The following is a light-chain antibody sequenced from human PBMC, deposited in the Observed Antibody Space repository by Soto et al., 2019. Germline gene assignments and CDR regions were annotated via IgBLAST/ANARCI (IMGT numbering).Light chain of an antibody. CDR3: CSYAGSRTWV. J-gene: IGLJ3*02. CDR2: EVS. V-gene: IGLV2-23*02. Sequence: QSAPIQPASVSGSPGQSITISCTGSSSDVGIFNLVSWYQQYPGKAPKLVLYEVSKWPSGISHRFSGSKSGNTASLTISGLQAEDEADYYCCSYAGSRTWVFGGGTKL. CDR1: SSDVGIFNL.